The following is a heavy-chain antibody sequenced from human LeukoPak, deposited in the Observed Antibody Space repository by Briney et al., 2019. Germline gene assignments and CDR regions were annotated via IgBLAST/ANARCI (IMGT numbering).Heavy chain of an antibody. CDR2: IYYSGST. V-gene: IGHV4-59*12. CDR3: ARESATSGSTD. Sequence: PSETLSLTCTVSGGSISSYYWSWIRQPPGKGLEWIGYIYYSGSTNYNPSLKSRVTISLDTSKDQFSLRLSSVTAADTAFYYCARESATSGSTDWGQGTLVTVSS. J-gene: IGHJ4*02. D-gene: IGHD3-10*01. CDR1: GGSISSYY.